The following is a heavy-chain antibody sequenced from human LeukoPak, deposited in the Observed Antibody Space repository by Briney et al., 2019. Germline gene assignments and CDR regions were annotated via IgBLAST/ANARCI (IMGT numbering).Heavy chain of an antibody. CDR1: GFTFSTYG. CDR2: IWYDGSNK. J-gene: IGHJ6*02. CDR3: ARDLTGRNYYYGMDV. D-gene: IGHD1-14*01. V-gene: IGHV3-33*08. Sequence: QPGRSLRLSCAAPGFTFSTYGMHWVRQAPGKGLEWVAVIWYDGSNKYYADSVKGRFTISRDNSKNTLYLQMNSLRAEDTAVYYCARDLTGRNYYYGMDVWGQGTTVTVSS.